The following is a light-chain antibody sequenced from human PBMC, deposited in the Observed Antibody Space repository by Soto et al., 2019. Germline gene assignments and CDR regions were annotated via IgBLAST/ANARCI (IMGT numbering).Light chain of an antibody. CDR2: GAS. CDR3: QQYNNWPPIT. V-gene: IGKV3-15*01. CDR1: ESVSRN. Sequence: EIVMTQSPATLSLSPGERATLSCRASESVSRNLAWYQQKPGQAPRLLFYGASTRATDIPARFSGTGSGTEFTLTISSLQSEDFAVYYCQQYNNWPPITFGQGTRLEIK. J-gene: IGKJ5*01.